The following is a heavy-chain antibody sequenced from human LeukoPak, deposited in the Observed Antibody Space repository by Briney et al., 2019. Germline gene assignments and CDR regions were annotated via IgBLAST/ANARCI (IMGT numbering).Heavy chain of an antibody. CDR3: ARGGGDIPIDS. Sequence: QTGGSLRLSCAASGFTFSSYAMTWVRQAPGKGLEWVAVIWSDGSNKYYAESVKGRFTISRDNSKNTLYLQMNSLRAEDTAVYYCARGGGDIPIDSWGQGTLVAVSS. V-gene: IGHV3-33*08. CDR2: IWSDGSNK. J-gene: IGHJ4*02. CDR1: GFTFSSYA. D-gene: IGHD2-21*02.